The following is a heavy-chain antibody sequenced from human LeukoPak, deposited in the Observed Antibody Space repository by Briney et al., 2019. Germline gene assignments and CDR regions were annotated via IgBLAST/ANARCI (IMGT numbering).Heavy chain of an antibody. CDR2: ISSSSSYI. CDR1: GFTFSSYS. Sequence: GGSLRLSCAASGFTFSSYSMNWARQAPGKGLEWVSSISSSSSYIYYADSVKGRFTISRDNAKNSLYLQMNSLRAEDTAVYYCVRDNGGTSPFDYWGQGTLVTVSS. CDR3: VRDNGGTSPFDY. J-gene: IGHJ4*02. V-gene: IGHV3-21*01. D-gene: IGHD4-23*01.